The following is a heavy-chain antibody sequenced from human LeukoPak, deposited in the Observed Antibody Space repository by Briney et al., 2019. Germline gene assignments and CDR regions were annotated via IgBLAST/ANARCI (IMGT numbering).Heavy chain of an antibody. CDR2: IYPGDSDT. Sequence: KRGESLQISCQGSGYTFTTYWIGWVRQMPGKGLEWMGTIYPGDSDTRNSPSFQGQVTISADKSISTAYLEWSSLKASDTAMYYCARARYCSGGSCYAEYWGQGALVTVPS. J-gene: IGHJ4*02. CDR1: GYTFTTYW. CDR3: ARARYCSGGSCYAEY. V-gene: IGHV5-51*01. D-gene: IGHD2-15*01.